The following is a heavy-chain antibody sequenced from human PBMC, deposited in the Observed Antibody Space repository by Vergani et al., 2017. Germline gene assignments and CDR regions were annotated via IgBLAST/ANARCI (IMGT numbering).Heavy chain of an antibody. Sequence: EVQLVQSGAEVKKPGESLKISCKGSGYSFTSYWIGWVCQMPGKGLEWMGIIYPGASDTRYSPSFQGQVTISADKSISTAYLQWSSLKASDTAMYYCASAYCSGDCYRGRAFDIWGQGTMVTVSS. V-gene: IGHV5-51*01. J-gene: IGHJ3*02. CDR1: GYSFTSYW. CDR2: IYPGASDT. D-gene: IGHD2-21*01. CDR3: ASAYCSGDCYRGRAFDI.